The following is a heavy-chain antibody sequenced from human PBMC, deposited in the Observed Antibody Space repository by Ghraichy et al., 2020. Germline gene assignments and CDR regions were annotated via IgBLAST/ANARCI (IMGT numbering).Heavy chain of an antibody. CDR2: ISGSGGST. V-gene: IGHV3-23*01. CDR1: GFTFSSYA. CDR3: AKSRPVCYYDSSGYFFFDY. J-gene: IGHJ4*02. D-gene: IGHD3-22*01. Sequence: GGSLRLSCAASGFTFSSYAMSWVRQAPGKGLEWVSAISGSGGSTYYADSVKGRFTISRDNSKNTLYLQMNSLRAEDTAVYYCAKSRPVCYYDSSGYFFFDYWGQGMLVTVSS.